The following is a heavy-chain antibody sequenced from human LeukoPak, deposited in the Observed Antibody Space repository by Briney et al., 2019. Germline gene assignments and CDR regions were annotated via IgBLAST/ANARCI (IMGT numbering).Heavy chain of an antibody. D-gene: IGHD3-3*01. Sequence: PSETLSLTCVVSGASISSSRYYWEWIRQPPGKGLEWIATIFHSGNKYYNPSIRRRVTISVDTSKNQFSLKLSSVTAADTAVYYCARLAGVLRRNNWFDPWGQGTLVTVSS. J-gene: IGHJ5*02. CDR3: ARLAGVLRRNNWFDP. CDR2: IFHSGNK. V-gene: IGHV4-39*07. CDR1: GASISSSRYY.